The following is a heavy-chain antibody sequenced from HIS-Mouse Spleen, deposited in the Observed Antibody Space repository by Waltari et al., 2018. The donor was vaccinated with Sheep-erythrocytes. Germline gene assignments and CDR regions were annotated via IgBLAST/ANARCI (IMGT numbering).Heavy chain of an antibody. Sequence: QVTLKESGPVLVKPTETLTLTCTVSGFSLSNARMGVSWIRQPPGKALEWLAHIFSNDEKSYSTSLTSRLTISKYTSKSQVVLTMTNMYPVDTATYYCARITSYYDFWSTYNKDYFDYWGQGTLVTVSS. D-gene: IGHD3-3*01. CDR3: ARITSYYDFWSTYNKDYFDY. CDR1: GFSLSNARMG. V-gene: IGHV2-26*01. CDR2: IFSNDEK. J-gene: IGHJ4*02.